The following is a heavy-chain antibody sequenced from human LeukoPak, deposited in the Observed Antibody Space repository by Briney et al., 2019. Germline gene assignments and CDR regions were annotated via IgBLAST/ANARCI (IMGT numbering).Heavy chain of an antibody. D-gene: IGHD6-13*01. V-gene: IGHV3-23*01. Sequence: PGGSLRLSCAASGLTFSSYAMSWVRQAPGKGLEWVSAISGSGGSTYYADSVKGRFTISRDNSKNTLYLQMNSLRAEDTAVYYCAKAPYSSSWFNYFDYWGQGTLVTVSS. CDR3: AKAPYSSSWFNYFDY. CDR2: ISGSGGST. CDR1: GLTFSSYA. J-gene: IGHJ4*02.